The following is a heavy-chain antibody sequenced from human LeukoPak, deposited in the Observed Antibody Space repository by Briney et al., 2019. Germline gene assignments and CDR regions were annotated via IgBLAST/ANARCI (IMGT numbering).Heavy chain of an antibody. D-gene: IGHD3-16*01. CDR3: ARHRDDAGGAGQYYFDY. J-gene: IGHJ4*02. Sequence: PGRSLRLSCAASGFTFSISGMHWLRQTPGKGLQRVAVIWYDGSKAYYADSVKGRFTISRDNSKNTLYLQMNSLRAEDTAVYYCARHRDDAGGAGQYYFDYWGQGTLVTVSS. CDR1: GFTFSISG. CDR2: IWYDGSKA. V-gene: IGHV3-33*01.